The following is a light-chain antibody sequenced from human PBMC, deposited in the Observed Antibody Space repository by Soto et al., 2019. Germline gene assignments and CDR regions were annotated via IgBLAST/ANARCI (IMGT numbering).Light chain of an antibody. V-gene: IGKV3-15*01. CDR1: QSVKSN. J-gene: IGKJ1*01. CDR3: QQYHNWPGT. Sequence: EIVMTQSPATLSASPGERATLSCRASQSVKSNSAWYQQKPGQAPRLLIYGASTRATGIPVRFSGSGSGTEFTLTISSLQSEDFAVYFCQQYHNWPGTFGQGTKVEIK. CDR2: GAS.